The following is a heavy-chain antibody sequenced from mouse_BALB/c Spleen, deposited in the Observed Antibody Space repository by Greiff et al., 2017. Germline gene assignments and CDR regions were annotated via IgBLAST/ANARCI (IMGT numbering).Heavy chain of an antibody. V-gene: IGHV2-4-1*01. J-gene: IGHJ4*01. CDR3: ARMWHYYGYVEAMDY. D-gene: IGHD1-2*01. CDR1: GFSLTSYG. CDR2: IWSGGST. Sequence: VKLMESGPGLVQPSQSLSITCTVSGFSLTSYGVHWVRQSPGKGLEWLGVIWSGGSTDYNAAFISRLSISKDNSKSQVFFKMNSLQADDTAIYYCARMWHYYGYVEAMDYWGQGTSVTVSS.